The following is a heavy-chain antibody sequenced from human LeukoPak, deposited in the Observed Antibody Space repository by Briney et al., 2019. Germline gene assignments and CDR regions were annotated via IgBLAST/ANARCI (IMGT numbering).Heavy chain of an antibody. CDR2: IGGSGNAT. V-gene: IGHV3-23*01. J-gene: IGHJ5*02. Sequence: PGGSLRLSCAASGFTFSSYGMNWVRQVPGKGLEWVSGIGGSGNATYYADSVKGRFTISRDNSKKTLYLQMNSLRAEDTAVYHCARARCLLAAADTRCLLGGNWFDPWGQGTLSASPQ. D-gene: IGHD6-25*01. CDR3: ARARCLLAAADTRCLLGGNWFDP. CDR1: GFTFSSYG.